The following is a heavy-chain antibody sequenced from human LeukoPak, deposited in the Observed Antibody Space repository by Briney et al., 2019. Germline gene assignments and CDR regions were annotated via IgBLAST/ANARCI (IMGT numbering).Heavy chain of an antibody. CDR3: AKAVTGGSYFDY. CDR1: GLTVSTDY. V-gene: IGHV3-66*01. D-gene: IGHD6-19*01. Sequence: WGPLRLSCAASGLTVSTDYMSWVRQAPGKGLEWVSIIFSGGTTYYADSVMGRFTISRDSSKNSLYLQMTSLTADDTALYYCAKAVTGGSYFDYWGQGTLVTAPS. CDR2: IFSGGTT. J-gene: IGHJ4*02.